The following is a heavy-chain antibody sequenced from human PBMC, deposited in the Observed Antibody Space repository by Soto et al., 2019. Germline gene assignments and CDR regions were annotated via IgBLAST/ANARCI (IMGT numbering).Heavy chain of an antibody. D-gene: IGHD3-22*01. J-gene: IGHJ4*02. CDR3: AGRNGYYSGIDY. CDR1: GESLSGYY. CDR2: INHSGGT. V-gene: IGHV4-34*01. Sequence: QVQLQQWGAGLLKPSETLSLTCAVYGESLSGYYWSWIRQTPGKGLEWIGEINHSGGTEYNPSLKSRVTISSDTAKNQLSLRVNSVTAADTAVYYCAGRNGYYSGIDYWGQGTLVTVSS.